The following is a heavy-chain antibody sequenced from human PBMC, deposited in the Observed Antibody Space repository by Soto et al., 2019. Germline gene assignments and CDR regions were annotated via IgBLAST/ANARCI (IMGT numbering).Heavy chain of an antibody. Sequence: QVQLVESGGGVVQPGRSLRLSCAASGFTFSSYGMHWVRQAPGKGLEWVALISYDGSDKYYADSLKGRFTISRDNSKNTRYLQMNSLRVEDTAVYYCGAGQYFSDYWGQGTLVTVSS. CDR1: GFTFSSYG. V-gene: IGHV3-30*03. D-gene: IGHD6-13*01. J-gene: IGHJ4*02. CDR3: GAGQYFSDY. CDR2: ISYDGSDK.